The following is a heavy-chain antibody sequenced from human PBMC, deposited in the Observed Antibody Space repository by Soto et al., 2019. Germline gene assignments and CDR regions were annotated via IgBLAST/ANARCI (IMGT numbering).Heavy chain of an antibody. CDR1: GYTFISYD. V-gene: IGHV1-8*01. CDR2: MNPNTGDT. Sequence: QVQLVQSGAEVKKPGASMKVSRKASGYTFISYDINWVRQATGQGLEWMGWMNPNTGDTGYAQKFQGRVTMTRNTSINTANLELSSLRSDDTAVYFCARGDGYIFDYWGQGTLVTVSS. D-gene: IGHD5-12*01. CDR3: ARGDGYIFDY. J-gene: IGHJ4*02.